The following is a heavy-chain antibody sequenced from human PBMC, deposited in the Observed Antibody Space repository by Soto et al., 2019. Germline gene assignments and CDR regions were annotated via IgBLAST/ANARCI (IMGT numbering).Heavy chain of an antibody. D-gene: IGHD1-26*01. J-gene: IGHJ4*02. CDR3: VRALELVRAHKAMDY. CDR2: IYYSGST. V-gene: IGHV4-31*03. Sequence: PSETLSLTCTVSGGSISSGGYYWSWIRQHPGKGLEWIGYIYYSGSTYYNPSLKSRVTISVDTSKNQFSLKLSSVTAADTAVYYCVRALELVRAHKAMDYWGQGTLVTVSS. CDR1: GGSISSGGYY.